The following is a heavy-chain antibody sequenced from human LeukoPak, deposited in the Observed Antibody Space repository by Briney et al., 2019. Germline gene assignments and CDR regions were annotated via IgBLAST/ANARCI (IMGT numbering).Heavy chain of an antibody. CDR3: ARPRPRGSYPGNWFDP. D-gene: IGHD1-26*01. CDR1: GGSISSSSYY. J-gene: IGHJ5*02. Sequence: PSETLSLTCTVSGGSISSSSYYWGWIRQPPGKGLEWIGSIYYSGSTYYSPSLKSRVTISVDTSKNQFSLKLSSVTAADTAVYYCARPRPRGSYPGNWFDPWGQGTLVTVSS. V-gene: IGHV4-39*07. CDR2: IYYSGST.